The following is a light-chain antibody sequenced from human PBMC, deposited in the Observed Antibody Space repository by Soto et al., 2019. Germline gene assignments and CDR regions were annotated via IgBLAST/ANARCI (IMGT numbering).Light chain of an antibody. CDR1: QSISSY. CDR3: PQSYSTPPFT. V-gene: IGKV1-39*01. J-gene: IGKJ3*01. Sequence: DIQMTQSPSSLSASVGDRVTITCRASQSISSYLNWYQQKPGKAPKLLIYAASSLQSGVPSRFSGSGSGTDLTLPISSLQPEDFATYYCPQSYSTPPFTFGPGTKVDI. CDR2: AAS.